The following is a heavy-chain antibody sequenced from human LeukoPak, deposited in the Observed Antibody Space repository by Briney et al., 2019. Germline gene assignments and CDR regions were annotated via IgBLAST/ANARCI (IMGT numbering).Heavy chain of an antibody. D-gene: IGHD5-24*01. J-gene: IGHJ4*02. CDR2: ISYDGSNK. CDR1: GFTFSSYG. CDR3: ATSMGDVEMAMAV. V-gene: IGHV3-30*03. Sequence: GGSLRLSCAASGFTFSSYGMHWVRQAPGKGLEWVAVISYDGSNKYYADSVKGRFTISRDNSKNTLYLQMNSLRAEDTAVYYCATSMGDVEMAMAVWGQGALVTVSS.